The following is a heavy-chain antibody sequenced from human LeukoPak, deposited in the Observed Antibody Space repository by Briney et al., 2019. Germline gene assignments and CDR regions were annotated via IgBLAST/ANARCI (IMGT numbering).Heavy chain of an antibody. D-gene: IGHD5-18*01. CDR1: GFTFSSYS. Sequence: GGSLRLSCAASGFTFSSYSMNWVRQAPGKGLEWVSSISSSSSYIYYADSVKGRFTISRDNAKNSLYLQMNSLRAEDTAFYYCARAGDTAMVKTWFDPWGQGTLVTVSS. V-gene: IGHV3-21*04. CDR3: ARAGDTAMVKTWFDP. J-gene: IGHJ5*02. CDR2: ISSSSSYI.